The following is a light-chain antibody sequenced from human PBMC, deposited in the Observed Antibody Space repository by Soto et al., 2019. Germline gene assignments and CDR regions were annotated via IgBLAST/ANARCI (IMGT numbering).Light chain of an antibody. J-gene: IGKJ5*01. CDR2: AAS. Sequence: DIQMTQSPSSLSASVGDRVTITCRASQGISSYLNWYQQKPGKAPKLLIYAASSLQSGVPSRFSGSGSGTDFTLTISSLQPEDFATYYCQQSYSTPPAFGQGTRLEMK. CDR3: QQSYSTPPA. CDR1: QGISSY. V-gene: IGKV1-39*01.